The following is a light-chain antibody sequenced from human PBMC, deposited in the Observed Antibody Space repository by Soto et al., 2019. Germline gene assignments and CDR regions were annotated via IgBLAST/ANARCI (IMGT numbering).Light chain of an antibody. V-gene: IGKV1-5*03. CDR2: KAS. Sequence: DIQLTQSPSTLSGSVGDRVTITCRASQSISSWLAWYQQKPGKAPKLLVYKASSLESGVPSRFSGSGSGTEFTLTISTLQPDDFATYYCQQYETYPLTFGGGTKVEI. J-gene: IGKJ4*01. CDR3: QQYETYPLT. CDR1: QSISSW.